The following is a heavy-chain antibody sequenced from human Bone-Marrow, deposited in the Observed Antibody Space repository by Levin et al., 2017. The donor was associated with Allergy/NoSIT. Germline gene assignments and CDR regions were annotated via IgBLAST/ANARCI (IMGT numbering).Heavy chain of an antibody. CDR2: ISWNSGSI. CDR1: GFTFDDYA. CDR3: GALKCKLRGGSCYGSYDY. V-gene: IGHV3-9*01. J-gene: IGHJ4*02. D-gene: IGHD2-15*01. Sequence: PGGSLRLSCAASGFTFDDYAMHWVRQAPGKGLEWVSGISWNSGSIGYADSVKGRFTISRDNAKNSLYLQMNSLRAEDTALYYCGALKCKLRGGSCYGSYDYWGQGTLVTVSS.